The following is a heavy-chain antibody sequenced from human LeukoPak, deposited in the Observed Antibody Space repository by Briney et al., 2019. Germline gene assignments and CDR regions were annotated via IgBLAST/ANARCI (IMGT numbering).Heavy chain of an antibody. CDR2: LSGSETGT. Sequence: GGSLRLSCAASGFPFSNYAMSWVRQAPGKGLEWVSGLSGSETGTYYADSVKGRFTISRDNSKNTLYLQMNSLRAEDTAIYYCAKELLLRYFDYWGQGTLVTVST. CDR3: AKELLLRYFDY. D-gene: IGHD3-9*01. J-gene: IGHJ4*02. CDR1: GFPFSNYA. V-gene: IGHV3-23*01.